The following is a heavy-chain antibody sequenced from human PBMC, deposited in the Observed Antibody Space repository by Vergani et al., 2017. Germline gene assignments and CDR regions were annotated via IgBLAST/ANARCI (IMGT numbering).Heavy chain of an antibody. CDR3: ARGPHIVVVADANYYYYGMDV. J-gene: IGHJ6*02. V-gene: IGHV3-33*01. D-gene: IGHD2-15*01. CDR2: IWYNGSNK. CDR1: EGRGRRDG. Sequence: GKRGEAGGGGGKKGRERTRSGGAYEGRGRRDGRKGGGKEKGKGLEWVAVIWYNGSNKYYADSVKGRFTISRDNSKSTLYLQMNSLRAEDTAVYYCARGPHIVVVADANYYYYGMDVWGQGTTVTVSS.